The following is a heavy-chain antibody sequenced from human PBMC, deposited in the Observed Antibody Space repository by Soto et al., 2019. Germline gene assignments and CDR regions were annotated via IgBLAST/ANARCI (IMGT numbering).Heavy chain of an antibody. CDR2: ISSSSSYI. Sequence: EVQLVESGGGLVKPGGSLRLSCAASGFTFSSYSMNWVRQAPGKGLEWVSSISSSSSYIYYADSVKGRFTISRDNAKNSLYLQRNSLRAEDTAVYYCARGPWIRYFDWLLQPFDYWGQGTLVTVSS. J-gene: IGHJ4*02. CDR3: ARGPWIRYFDWLLQPFDY. D-gene: IGHD3-9*01. CDR1: GFTFSSYS. V-gene: IGHV3-21*01.